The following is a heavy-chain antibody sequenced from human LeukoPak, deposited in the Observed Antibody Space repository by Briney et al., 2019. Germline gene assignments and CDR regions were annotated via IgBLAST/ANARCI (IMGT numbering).Heavy chain of an antibody. Sequence: GGCLRLACSAAALTFISSAVNSGRQAPGKGRGWVSTINYSGGSIYYADSVKGRFTISRDNSKNTVYLQMNSLRAGDTAVYYCAKAIRTSCYGCNMDVWGKGTTVTVSS. V-gene: IGHV3-23*01. CDR2: INYSGGSI. J-gene: IGHJ6*03. CDR1: ALTFISSA. D-gene: IGHD2-2*01. CDR3: AKAIRTSCYGCNMDV.